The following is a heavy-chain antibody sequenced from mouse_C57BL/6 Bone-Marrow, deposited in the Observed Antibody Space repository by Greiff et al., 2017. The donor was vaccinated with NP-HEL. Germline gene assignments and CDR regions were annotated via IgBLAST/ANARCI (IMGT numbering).Heavy chain of an antibody. CDR3: ARHEGGYRPFAY. Sequence: VKLLESGAELVKPGASVKLSCKASGYTFTEYTIHWVKQRSGQGLEWIGWFYPGSGSIKYNENFKDKATLTADKSSSTVYMELSRLTSEDSAVYFCARHEGGYRPFAYWGQGTLVTVSA. J-gene: IGHJ3*01. V-gene: IGHV1-62-2*01. D-gene: IGHD2-14*01. CDR1: GYTFTEYT. CDR2: FYPGSGSI.